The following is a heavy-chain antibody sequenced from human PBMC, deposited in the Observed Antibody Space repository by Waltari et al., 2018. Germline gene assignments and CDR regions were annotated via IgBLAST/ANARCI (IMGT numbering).Heavy chain of an antibody. V-gene: IGHV1-2*02. D-gene: IGHD3-16*01. CDR1: GYSFGGYY. Sequence: QVHLVQSGAEVKKSGASVKVSCKASGYSFGGYYLYWVRQAPGQGLEWMGWSNPTNGVTNYAQKFQGRVTMTRDTSINSVYMDLSRLRSDDTAVYFCARGLGGSSPFDYWGRGTLVTVSS. CDR3: ARGLGGSSPFDY. CDR2: SNPTNGVT. J-gene: IGHJ4*02.